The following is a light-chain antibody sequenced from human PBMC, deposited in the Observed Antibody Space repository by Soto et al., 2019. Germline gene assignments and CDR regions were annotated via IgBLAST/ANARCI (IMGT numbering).Light chain of an antibody. V-gene: IGKV1-5*01. CDR2: DAS. CDR3: QHYNSYSEA. Sequence: DIKMTQSPSTLSAYIGDRVTITCRASQSISSWLAWYQQKLGRAPRLLIYDASSLESGVPSRFSGSGYGTEFTLTISSLQPDDFATYYCQHYNSYSEAFGQGTKVDIK. CDR1: QSISSW. J-gene: IGKJ1*01.